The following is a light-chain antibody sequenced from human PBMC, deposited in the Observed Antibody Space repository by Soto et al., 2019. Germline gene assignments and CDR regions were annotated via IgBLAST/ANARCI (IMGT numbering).Light chain of an antibody. J-gene: IGKJ5*01. V-gene: IGKV1-5*03. Sequence: DIQMTQSPSTLSASVGDRVTITCRASQSISSWLAWYQQKPGKAPKLLIYKASSLESGVPSRFSGSGSGTEFTLTISSLQPDDFATYYCQQLNSYPITCGQGTRLEIK. CDR1: QSISSW. CDR3: QQLNSYPIT. CDR2: KAS.